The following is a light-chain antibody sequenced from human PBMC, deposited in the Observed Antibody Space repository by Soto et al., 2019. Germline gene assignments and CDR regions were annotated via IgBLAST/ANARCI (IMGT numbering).Light chain of an antibody. Sequence: EIVFTQSPATLSLSPGERATLSCRASQSVSSSYLAWYRQKPGQAPRLLIYGASNRATGIPDRFSGSGSGTDFTLTISRLEPEDFAVYYCQQYNNWPPITFGQGTRLEIK. CDR2: GAS. CDR1: QSVSSSY. CDR3: QQYNNWPPIT. V-gene: IGKV3-20*01. J-gene: IGKJ5*01.